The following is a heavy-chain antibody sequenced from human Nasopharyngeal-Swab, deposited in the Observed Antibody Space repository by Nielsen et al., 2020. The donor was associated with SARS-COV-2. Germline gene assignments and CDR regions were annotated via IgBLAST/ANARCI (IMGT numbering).Heavy chain of an antibody. V-gene: IGHV5-10-1*01. D-gene: IGHD6-13*01. CDR3: ARRFHSSSWYTDYDY. Sequence: LRQMPGKGLGWMGRSDTSDSYTNYSRSCQGHVPISADKSISTAYLQWRNLKASETAMYYCARRFHSSSWYTDYDYWGQGTLVTVSS. CDR2: SDTSDSYT. J-gene: IGHJ4*02.